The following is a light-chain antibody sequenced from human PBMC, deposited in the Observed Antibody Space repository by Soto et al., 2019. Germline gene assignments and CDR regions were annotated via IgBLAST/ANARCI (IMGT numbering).Light chain of an antibody. CDR2: KVS. CDR3: QQYDAYPWT. Sequence: DIQMTQSPSTLSASVGDRVTITCRASQSVGSWLAWYQQKPGKAPKYLIYKVSILESGVPLRFSGSGSGTEFTLTISSLQPDDFATYYCQQYDAYPWTFGQGTKL. J-gene: IGKJ2*02. V-gene: IGKV1-5*03. CDR1: QSVGSW.